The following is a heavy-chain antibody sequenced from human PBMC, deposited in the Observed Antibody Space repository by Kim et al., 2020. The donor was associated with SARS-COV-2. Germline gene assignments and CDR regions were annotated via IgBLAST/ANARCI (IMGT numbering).Heavy chain of an antibody. D-gene: IGHD3-9*01. CDR2: IYYSGST. CDR1: GGSISSSSYY. V-gene: IGHV4-39*01. J-gene: IGHJ5*02. Sequence: SETLSLTCTVSGGSISSSSYYWGWIRQPPGKGLEWIGSIYYSGSTYYNPSLKSRVTISVDTSKNQFSLKLSSVTAADTAVYYCARHPKGRYFDWLLNWFDPWGQGTLVTVSS. CDR3: ARHPKGRYFDWLLNWFDP.